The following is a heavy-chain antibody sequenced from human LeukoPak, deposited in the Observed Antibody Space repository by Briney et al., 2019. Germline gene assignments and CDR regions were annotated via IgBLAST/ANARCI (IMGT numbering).Heavy chain of an antibody. V-gene: IGHV3-48*03. J-gene: IGHJ4*02. Sequence: PGGSLRLSCAASGFTFSDYEMNWARQAPGKGLEWVSYISSSGSTIFYADSMKGRFTTSRDNAKNSLYLQMKSLRAEDTAVYYCARLGYCSAGSCYSLDYWGQGTLVTVSS. CDR3: ARLGYCSAGSCYSLDY. CDR1: GFTFSDYE. CDR2: ISSSGSTI. D-gene: IGHD2-15*01.